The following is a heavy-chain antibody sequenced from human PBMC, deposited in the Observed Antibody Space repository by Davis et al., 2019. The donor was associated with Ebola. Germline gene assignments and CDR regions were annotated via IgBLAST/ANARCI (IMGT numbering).Heavy chain of an antibody. V-gene: IGHV1-69*13. CDR2: IIPIFGTA. Sequence: AASVKVSCKASGYTFTGYYMHWVRQAPGQGLEWMGGIIPIFGTANYAQKFQGRVTITADESTSTAYMELSSLRSEDTAVYYCAGSLHPYENYYYYYGMDVWGQGTTVTVSS. J-gene: IGHJ6*02. CDR1: GYTFTGYY. CDR3: AGSLHPYENYYYYYGMDV. D-gene: IGHD5-12*01.